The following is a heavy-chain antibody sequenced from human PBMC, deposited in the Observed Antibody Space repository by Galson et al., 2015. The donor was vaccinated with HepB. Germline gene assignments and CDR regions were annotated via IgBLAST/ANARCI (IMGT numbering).Heavy chain of an antibody. CDR2: ISDSGHIK. CDR1: GFIFSDYY. CDR3: AGYYYYDSTGYYSLDY. V-gene: IGHV3-11*01. D-gene: IGHD3-22*01. Sequence: SLRLSCAASGFIFSDYYMSWVRQAPGKGLEWVSYISDSGHIKYYADSLKGRFTISRDNAKNSLYLQMNSLRAEDTAVYYCAGYYYYDSTGYYSLDYWGQGTLVTASS. J-gene: IGHJ4*02.